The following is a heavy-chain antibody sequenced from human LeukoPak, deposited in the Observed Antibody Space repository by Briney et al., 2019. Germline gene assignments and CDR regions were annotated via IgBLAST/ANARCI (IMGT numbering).Heavy chain of an antibody. CDR3: AKARPVRGAPTHPYDY. J-gene: IGHJ4*02. D-gene: IGHD3-10*01. CDR2: ISSGGTYV. Sequence: GGSLRLSCVVSGFTFKTYSMNWVRQAPGKGLEWVSSISSGGTYVDYADSVKGRFTISRDNSKNTLYLQMNSLRAEDTAVYYCAKARPVRGAPTHPYDYWGQGTLVTVSS. V-gene: IGHV3-21*04. CDR1: GFTFKTYS.